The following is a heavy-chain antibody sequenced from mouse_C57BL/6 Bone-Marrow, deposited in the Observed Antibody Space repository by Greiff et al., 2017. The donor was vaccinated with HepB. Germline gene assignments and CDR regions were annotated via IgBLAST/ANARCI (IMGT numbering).Heavy chain of an antibody. CDR1: GYTFTSYW. D-gene: IGHD1-1*01. J-gene: IGHJ4*01. CDR3: ARGSSPYAMDY. Sequence: QVQLQQSGAELVKPGASVKMSCKASGYTFTSYWITWVKQRPGQGLEWIGDIYPGSGSTNYNEKFKSKATLTVDTSSSTAYMQLSSLTSEDSAVYYCARGSSPYAMDYWGQGTSVTVSS. V-gene: IGHV1-55*01. CDR2: IYPGSGST.